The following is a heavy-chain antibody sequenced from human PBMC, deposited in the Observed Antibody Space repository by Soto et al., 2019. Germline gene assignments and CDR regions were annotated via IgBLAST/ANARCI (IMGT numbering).Heavy chain of an antibody. Sequence: QVQLVQSGAEVKKPGASVKVSCKASGYTFTTYGISWVRQAPGQGLEWMGWISAYSGSTKFAQKLQCRVTMTTDTSTNTAYMELRSLTSDDTAVYYCARDFTKSSSWPYYFDYWGQGTLVTVSS. J-gene: IGHJ4*02. CDR1: GYTFTTYG. CDR2: ISAYSGST. V-gene: IGHV1-18*01. CDR3: ARDFTKSSSWPYYFDY. D-gene: IGHD6-13*01.